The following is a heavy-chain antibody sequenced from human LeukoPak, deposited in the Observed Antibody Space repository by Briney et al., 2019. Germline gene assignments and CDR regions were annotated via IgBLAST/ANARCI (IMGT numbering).Heavy chain of an antibody. D-gene: IGHD3-10*01. CDR1: GVSFSGYY. J-gene: IGHJ6*04. CDR2: NNHSGST. V-gene: IGHV4-34*01. CDR3: ARGNYYGSGSYYYYYGMDV. Sequence: SETLSLTCAAYGVSFSGYYWSWIRQPPGKGLEWIGENNHSGSTNYNPSLKSRVTISVDTSKNQFSLKLSSVTAADTAVYYCARGNYYGSGSYYYYYGMDVWGKGTTVTVSS.